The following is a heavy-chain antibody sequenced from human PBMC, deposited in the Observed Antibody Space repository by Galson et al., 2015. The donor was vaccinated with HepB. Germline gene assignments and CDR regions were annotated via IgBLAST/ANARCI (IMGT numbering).Heavy chain of an antibody. V-gene: IGHV3-30*04. Sequence: SLRLSAAPPGIHFRRYAMPWVRPAPGRGLGGVEVISYAGNAKYYVGSVKGRFTTSRDNPQRTLYLQMNSLRAEDTALYYCARDRRGSFQSNAFDIWGQGTMVTVSS. CDR3: ARDRRGSFQSNAFDI. D-gene: IGHD1-26*01. CDR1: GIHFRRYA. J-gene: IGHJ3*02. CDR2: ISYAGNAK.